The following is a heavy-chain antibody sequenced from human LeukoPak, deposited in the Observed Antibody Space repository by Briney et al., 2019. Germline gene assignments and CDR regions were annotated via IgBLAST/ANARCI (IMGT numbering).Heavy chain of an antibody. CDR3: AREHCSGGSCYSGRRYYYYYGMDV. Sequence: SETLSLTCGVSGASFSGYYWSWIRQPPGKGLEWIGEINHSGSTNYNPSLKSRVTISVNTSKNQFSLKLSSVTAADTAVYYCAREHCSGGSCYSGRRYYYYYGMDVWGQGTTVTVSS. CDR2: INHSGST. D-gene: IGHD2-15*01. CDR1: GASFSGYY. J-gene: IGHJ6*02. V-gene: IGHV4-34*01.